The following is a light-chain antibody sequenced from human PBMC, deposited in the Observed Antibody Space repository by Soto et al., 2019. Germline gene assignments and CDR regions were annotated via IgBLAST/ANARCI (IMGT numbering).Light chain of an antibody. CDR3: QQSYMDPIT. CDR1: QGIYNY. CDR2: SAS. V-gene: IGKV1-9*01. Sequence: DIQMTQSPSSLSASVGDGVTITCRASQGIYNYLAWYQQKPGKAPKLLIYSASTLQSGVPSRFSGSGSGTEFTLTISSLQPDDVATYFCQQSYMDPITLGQGTRLEIK. J-gene: IGKJ5*01.